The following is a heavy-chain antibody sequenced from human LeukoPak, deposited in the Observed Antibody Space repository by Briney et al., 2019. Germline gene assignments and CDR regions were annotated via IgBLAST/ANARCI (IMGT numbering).Heavy chain of an antibody. CDR2: ISGSGDST. Sequence: PGGSLRLSCAASGLTFSIYAMNWVRQAPGKGLEWVSGISGSGDSTYYADSVKGRFTISRDNSKNTLYLQMNSLIAEGTAVFFFATGSCISTPCYRGYGGRGTLVTVSS. J-gene: IGHJ4*02. CDR1: GLTFSIYA. D-gene: IGHD2-2*02. CDR3: ATGSCISTPCYRGY. V-gene: IGHV3-23*01.